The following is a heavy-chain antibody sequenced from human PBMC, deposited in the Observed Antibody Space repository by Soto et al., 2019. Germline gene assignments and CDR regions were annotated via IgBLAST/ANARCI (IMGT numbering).Heavy chain of an antibody. V-gene: IGHV3-30-3*01. Sequence: QVQLVESGGGVVQPGRSLRLSCAASGFTFSSYAMHWVRQAPGKGLEWVAVISYDGSNKYYADSVKGRFTISRDNSKNTLYLQMNSLRAEDTAVYYCARDSRFYHDAFDIWGQGTMVTVSS. J-gene: IGHJ3*02. CDR1: GFTFSSYA. CDR3: ARDSRFYHDAFDI. D-gene: IGHD2-2*01. CDR2: ISYDGSNK.